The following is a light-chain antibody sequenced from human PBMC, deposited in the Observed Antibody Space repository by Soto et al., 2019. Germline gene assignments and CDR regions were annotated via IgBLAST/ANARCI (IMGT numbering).Light chain of an antibody. CDR3: QQLNAYPSIT. Sequence: DIQLTQSPSFLSASVGDRVTITCRASQGISSHLAWYQQKPGKAPNLLIYAASTRQGGVPSRFSGTGSGTAFTLTISSRQPEDFATYYCQQLNAYPSITFGQGTRLEIK. CDR1: QGISSH. V-gene: IGKV1-9*01. CDR2: AAS. J-gene: IGKJ5*01.